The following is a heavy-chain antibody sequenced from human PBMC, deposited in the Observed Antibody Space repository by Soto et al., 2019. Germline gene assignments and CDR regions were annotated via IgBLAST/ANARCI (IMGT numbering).Heavy chain of an antibody. V-gene: IGHV2-5*01. CDR3: AHRVNMSRGPYNYFGP. Sequence: SGPTLVNPTQTLTLTCSFSGFSLTTGVGVDWIRQPPGKALEWLAIIYWNDEKLYNPSLKTRLTITEDTSKNQVVLTVTDMDPVDTATYYCAHRVNMSRGPYNYFGPWGQGTLVTGSS. CDR1: GFSLTTGVG. D-gene: IGHD3-10*01. J-gene: IGHJ5*02. CDR2: IYWNDEK.